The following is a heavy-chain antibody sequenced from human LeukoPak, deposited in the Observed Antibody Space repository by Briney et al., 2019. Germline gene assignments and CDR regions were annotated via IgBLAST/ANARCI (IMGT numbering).Heavy chain of an antibody. D-gene: IGHD6-13*01. CDR2: INPNSGGT. Sequence: ASVKVSCKASGYTFTGYYMHWVRQAPGQGLEWVGWINPNSGGTNYAQKFQGRVTMSRDTSISTAYMELSRLRSDATAEYDCAREAAAGGGDYWGQGTLVTVSS. V-gene: IGHV1-2*02. CDR1: GYTFTGYY. J-gene: IGHJ4*02. CDR3: AREAAAGGGDY.